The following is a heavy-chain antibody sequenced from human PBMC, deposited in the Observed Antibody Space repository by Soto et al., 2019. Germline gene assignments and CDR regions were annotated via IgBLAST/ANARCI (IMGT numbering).Heavy chain of an antibody. CDR2: LYYGRSA. J-gene: IGHJ4*02. CDR1: GDSISCYY. Sequence: QVQLQESGPGLVKPSEPLSLTCAVSGDSISCYYCLWIRQPPGKGLESIGYLYYGRSANYNPSLKSLVPLSVDTSTIQCSLTLSSMTAADTAVYYCALRSMAVVPEYWWQGTLVSFSS. D-gene: IGHD3-22*01. CDR3: ALRSMAVVPEY. V-gene: IGHV4-59*01.